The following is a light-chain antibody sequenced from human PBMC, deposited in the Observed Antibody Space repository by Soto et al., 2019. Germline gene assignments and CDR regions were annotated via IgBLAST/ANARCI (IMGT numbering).Light chain of an antibody. J-gene: IGLJ3*02. CDR1: SGHSHHA. V-gene: IGLV4-69*01. CDR3: QTWGTGVWV. CDR2: LNSDGSH. Sequence: QSVLTQSPSASASLGASVKLTCTLNSGHSHHAIAWHQQQPEKGPRYLMKLNSDGSHTKGDGIPDRFSGSSSGAERYLTISSLQSEDEADSYCQTWGTGVWVFGGGTKLTVL.